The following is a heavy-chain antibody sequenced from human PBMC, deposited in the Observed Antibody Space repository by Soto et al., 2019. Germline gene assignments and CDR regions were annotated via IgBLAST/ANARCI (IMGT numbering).Heavy chain of an antibody. CDR3: ARKSTVVLRSFFDY. CDR2: INTGKGNT. D-gene: IGHD2-8*01. J-gene: IGHJ4*02. V-gene: IGHV1-3*04. CDR1: GYTFTTYA. Sequence: ASVKVSCKASGYTFTTYAIHWVRQAPGQRPEWMGWINTGKGNTRYSQKFQGRVTFARDTLATTVYLELSSLKSEDTAVYYCARKSTVVLRSFFDYWGQGSLVTVSS.